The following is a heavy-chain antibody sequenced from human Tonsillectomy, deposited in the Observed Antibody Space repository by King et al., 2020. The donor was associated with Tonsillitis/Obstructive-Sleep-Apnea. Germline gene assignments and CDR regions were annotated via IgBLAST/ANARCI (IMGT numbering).Heavy chain of an antibody. V-gene: IGHV4-59*01. CDR1: GGSISSYY. CDR2: IYYSGST. J-gene: IGHJ3*02. Sequence: QLQESGPGLVKPSETLSLTCTVSGGSISSYYWSWIRQPPGKGLACIGYIYYSGSTNYNPSLQSRVTISVHTSKNQFSLKLSSVTAADTAVYYCAREGLRDAFDIWGQGTMVTVSS. CDR3: AREGLRDAFDI. D-gene: IGHD5-12*01.